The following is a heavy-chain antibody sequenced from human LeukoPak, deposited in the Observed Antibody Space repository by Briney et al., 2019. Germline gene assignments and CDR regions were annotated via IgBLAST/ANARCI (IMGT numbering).Heavy chain of an antibody. CDR1: GFNFSNYG. Sequence: PGGSLRLSCAASGFNFSNYGMHWVRQGPGKGLEWVAVISFDGSNKFYSDSVKGRFTISRDISRKTLYLQMNSLRAEDTAVYYCAKDWGVFGVAYSLDHWGQGTLVTVSS. CDR2: ISFDGSNK. J-gene: IGHJ4*02. CDR3: AKDWGVFGVAYSLDH. D-gene: IGHD3-3*01. V-gene: IGHV3-30*18.